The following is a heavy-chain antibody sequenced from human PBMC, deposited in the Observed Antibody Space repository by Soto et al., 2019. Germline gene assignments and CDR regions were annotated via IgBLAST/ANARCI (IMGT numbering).Heavy chain of an antibody. V-gene: IGHV3-15*01. Sequence: GGSVRLSCAASGFTFSNAWMSWVRQAPGKGLEWVGRIKSKTDGGTTDYAAPVKGRFTISRDDSKNTLYLQMNSLKTEDTAVYYCTTEIMITFGGVISYAFDIWGQGTMVTVSS. CDR2: IKSKTDGGTT. J-gene: IGHJ3*02. CDR1: GFTFSNAW. D-gene: IGHD3-16*02. CDR3: TTEIMITFGGVISYAFDI.